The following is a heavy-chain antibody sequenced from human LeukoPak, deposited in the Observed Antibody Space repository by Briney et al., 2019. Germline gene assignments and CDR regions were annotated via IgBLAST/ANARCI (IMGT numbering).Heavy chain of an antibody. CDR2: INPSGGST. D-gene: IGHD5-12*01. J-gene: IGHJ4*02. CDR1: GYTFTSYY. V-gene: IGHV1-46*01. CDR3: ARDGPRGGYDWAFDY. Sequence: ASVKVSCKASGYTFTSYYMHWVRQAPGQGLEWMGIINPSGGSTSYAQKFQGRVTMTRDTSTSTVYMELSSLRSEDTAVYYCARDGPRGGYDWAFDYWGQGTLVTVSS.